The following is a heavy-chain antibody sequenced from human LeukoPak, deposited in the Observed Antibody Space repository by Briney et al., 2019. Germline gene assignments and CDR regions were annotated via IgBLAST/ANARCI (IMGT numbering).Heavy chain of an antibody. CDR1: GGSISSYY. CDR2: IYYSGST. Sequence: PSETLSLTCTVSGGSISSYYWSWIRQPPGKGLEWIGYIYYSGSTNYNPSLKSRVTISVDTSKNQFSLKLSSVTAADTAVYYCAGTDGSGRYFGPFDYWGQGTLVTVSS. D-gene: IGHD6-19*01. CDR3: AGTDGSGRYFGPFDY. J-gene: IGHJ4*02. V-gene: IGHV4-59*01.